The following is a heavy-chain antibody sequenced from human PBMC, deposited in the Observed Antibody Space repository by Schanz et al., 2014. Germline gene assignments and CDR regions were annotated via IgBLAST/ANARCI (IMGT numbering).Heavy chain of an antibody. CDR2: IWNNGVTK. J-gene: IGHJ4*02. CDR3: ARPRFDYGEVDY. Sequence: QVQLVESGGGVVQPGGSLRLSCAASGFIFSNYGMHWVRQPAGKGLEWVAVIWNNGVTKYYADSVRGRFTISRDRFQNTLYLRMSSLRAEDTAVYYCARPRFDYGEVDYWGQGTLXTGSS. CDR1: GFIFSNYG. V-gene: IGHV3-33*01. D-gene: IGHD4-17*01.